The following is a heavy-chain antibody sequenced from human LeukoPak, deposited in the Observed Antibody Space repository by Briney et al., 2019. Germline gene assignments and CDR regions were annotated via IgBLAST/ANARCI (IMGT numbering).Heavy chain of an antibody. D-gene: IGHD3-10*01. CDR1: GFTFSSYG. Sequence: PGGSLRLSCAASGFTFSSYGMHWVRQAPGKGLEWVAVIWYDGSNKYYADSVKGRFTISRDNSKNTLYLQMNSLRAEDTAVYYCAKAEGKNYGNFFDYWGQGTLVTVSS. V-gene: IGHV3-33*06. J-gene: IGHJ4*02. CDR3: AKAEGKNYGNFFDY. CDR2: IWYDGSNK.